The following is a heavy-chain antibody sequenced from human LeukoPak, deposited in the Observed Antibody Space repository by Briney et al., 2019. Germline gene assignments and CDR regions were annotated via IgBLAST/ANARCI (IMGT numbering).Heavy chain of an antibody. CDR2: MNPNSGNT. V-gene: IGHV1-8*01. Sequence: ASVKVSCKASGYTFTSYDINWVRQATGQGLEWMGWMNPNSGNTGYAQKFQGRVTMTRNTSISTACMELSSLRSEDTAVYYCARGGGYSALDGIIIDPWGQGTLVTVSP. CDR3: ARGGGYSALDGIIIDP. CDR1: GYTFTSYD. D-gene: IGHD5-18*01. J-gene: IGHJ5*02.